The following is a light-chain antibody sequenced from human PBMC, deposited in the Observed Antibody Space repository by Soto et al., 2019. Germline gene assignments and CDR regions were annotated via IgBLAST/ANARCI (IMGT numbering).Light chain of an antibody. CDR3: QTWGTGIHV. V-gene: IGLV4-69*01. Sequence: QLVLTQSPSASASLGASVKLTCTLSSGHSSYAIAWHQQQPEKGPRYLMKLNSDGSHSRGDGIPDRFSGSSSGAERYLTISSLQSEDEAYYYCQTWGTGIHVFGTGTKLTVL. CDR2: LNSDGSH. CDR1: SGHSSYA. J-gene: IGLJ1*01.